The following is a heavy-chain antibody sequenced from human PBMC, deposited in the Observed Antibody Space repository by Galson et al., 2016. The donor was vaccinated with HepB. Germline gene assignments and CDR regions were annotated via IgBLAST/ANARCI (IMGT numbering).Heavy chain of an antibody. J-gene: IGHJ6*02. V-gene: IGHV3-7*03. CDR3: AREQLRPRKYYYYYGMDV. CDR1: GFTFEDHW. CDR2: IKQDGSEK. D-gene: IGHD3-10*01. Sequence: SLRLSCAASGFTFEDHWMSWVRQAPGKGPEWVANIKQDGSEKYHVGSVKGRFTISRDNAKNSLYLQMNSLGAEDTAVYYCAREQLRPRKYYYYYGMDVWGQGTTVTVSS.